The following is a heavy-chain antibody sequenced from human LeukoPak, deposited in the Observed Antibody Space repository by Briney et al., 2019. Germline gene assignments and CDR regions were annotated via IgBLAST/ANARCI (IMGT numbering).Heavy chain of an antibody. D-gene: IGHD3-9*01. V-gene: IGHV3-21*01. CDR1: GFTFSSYS. Sequence: GGSLRLSCAASGFTFSSYSMNWVRQAPGKGLEWVSSISSSSSYIYYADSVKGRFTISRDNAKNSLYLQMNSLRAEDTAVYYCAREERLAYYDILTGYYKDYGMDVWGQGTTVTVSS. CDR2: ISSSSSYI. J-gene: IGHJ6*02. CDR3: AREERLAYYDILTGYYKDYGMDV.